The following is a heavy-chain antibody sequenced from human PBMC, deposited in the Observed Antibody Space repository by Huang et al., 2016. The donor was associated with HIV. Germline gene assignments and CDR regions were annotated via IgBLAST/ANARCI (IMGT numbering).Heavy chain of an antibody. Sequence: QIQLMQSGPELKQPGASVKVSCKASGYTFTSYGITWVRQAPGQGPAWMGGISASSGDTEYAHKFQVRVTLTTDTSTNIAYMELRSLRSDDTAKYYCARDPKYHRIGYYRQRRGIDIWGQGTMVIVSS. D-gene: IGHD3-22*01. CDR2: ISASSGDT. CDR3: ARDPKYHRIGYYRQRRGIDI. CDR1: GYTFTSYG. J-gene: IGHJ3*02. V-gene: IGHV1-18*01.